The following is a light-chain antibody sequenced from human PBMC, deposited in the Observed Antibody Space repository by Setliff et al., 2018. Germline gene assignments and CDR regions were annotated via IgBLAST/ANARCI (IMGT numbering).Light chain of an antibody. CDR1: SSDVGGYNY. CDR3: CSYAGSYTFYV. Sequence: QSALTQPRSVSGSPGQSVTISCTGTSSDVGGYNYVSWYQQHPGKAPKLMIYEVSKRPSGVPDRFSGSKSGNTASLIISGLQAEDEADYYFCSYAGSYTFYVFGTGT. V-gene: IGLV2-11*01. CDR2: EVS. J-gene: IGLJ1*01.